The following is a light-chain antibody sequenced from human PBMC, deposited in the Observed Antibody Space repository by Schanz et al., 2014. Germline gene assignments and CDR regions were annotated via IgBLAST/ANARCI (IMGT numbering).Light chain of an antibody. CDR1: SSNIGTNA. CDR2: SNN. V-gene: IGLV1-44*01. CDR3: AAWDDSLNGLYV. Sequence: QSVLTQPPSASGTPGQRVTISCSGSSSNIGTNAVSWYQQLPGTAPKLFIYSNNQRPSGVPDRFSGSKSGTSVSLAISGLQSEDEADYYCAAWDDSLNGLYVFGTGTKLTVL. J-gene: IGLJ1*01.